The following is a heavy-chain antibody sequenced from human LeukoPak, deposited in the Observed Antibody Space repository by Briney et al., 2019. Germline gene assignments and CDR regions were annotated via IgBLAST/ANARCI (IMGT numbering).Heavy chain of an antibody. J-gene: IGHJ4*02. D-gene: IGHD3-22*01. CDR3: TRVRRTNYHDSSGYSFFDS. CDR1: GFIFGDYS. CDR2: IRNKLYGGTP. Sequence: GGSLRLSCTASGFIFGDYSLSWVRQAPGKGLEWVSFIRNKLYGGTPEFAASVKGRFTISRDDSKSIAYLQMNNLKSEDTAVYYCTRVRRTNYHDSSGYSFFDSWGQGTLVTVSS. V-gene: IGHV3-49*04.